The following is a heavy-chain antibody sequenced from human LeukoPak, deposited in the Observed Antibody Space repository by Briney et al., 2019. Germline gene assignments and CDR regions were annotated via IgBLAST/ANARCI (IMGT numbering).Heavy chain of an antibody. D-gene: IGHD6-19*01. J-gene: IGHJ4*02. V-gene: IGHV1-46*01. CDR1: GYTFTNYY. Sequence: ASVKGSCKASGYTFTNYYIHWVRQAPGQGLEWMGMLNPGGGSTSYEQKFQGRVSMTRGTSTSTVYMELSSLRSEDTAIYYCARARLDFDYWGQGTLLTVSS. CDR2: LNPGGGST. CDR3: ARARLDFDY.